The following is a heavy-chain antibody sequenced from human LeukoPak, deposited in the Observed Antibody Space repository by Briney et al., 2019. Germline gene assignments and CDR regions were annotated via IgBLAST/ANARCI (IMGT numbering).Heavy chain of an antibody. V-gene: IGHV4-34*01. Sequence: GSLRLSCAASGFTFSSYWMSWVRQAPGKGLEWIGEINHSGSTNYNPALKSRVSISVDTSKNQFSLKLSSVTAADTAVYYCASYYYDSSGYYRPYWYFDLWGRGTLVTVSS. CDR3: ASYYYDSSGYYRPYWYFDL. CDR1: GFTFSSYW. D-gene: IGHD3-22*01. J-gene: IGHJ2*01. CDR2: INHSGST.